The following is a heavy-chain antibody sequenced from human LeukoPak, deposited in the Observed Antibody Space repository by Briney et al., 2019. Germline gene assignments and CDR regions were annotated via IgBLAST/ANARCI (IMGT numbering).Heavy chain of an antibody. V-gene: IGHV3-30*04. CDR2: TSSDQRIK. J-gene: IGHJ4*02. CDR3: AKGGLYTREGLDY. Sequence: GGSLRLSCAASGFSFISYDIHWVRQAPGKGLEWVAVTSSDQRIKIYTDSVKGRFTISRDDSKNTLSLQMNSLRAEDTAVYYCAKGGLYTREGLDYWGQGTLVTVSS. CDR1: GFSFISYD. D-gene: IGHD6-13*01.